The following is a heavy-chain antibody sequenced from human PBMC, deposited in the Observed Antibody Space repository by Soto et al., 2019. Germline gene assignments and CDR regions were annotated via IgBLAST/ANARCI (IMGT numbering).Heavy chain of an antibody. D-gene: IGHD5-12*01. J-gene: IGHJ6*02. CDR1: GYSFTSYW. CDR3: ARDGYNPSPYYYYGMDV. Sequence: GESLKISCKGSGYSFTSYWIGWVRQMPGKGLEWMGIIYPGDSDTRYSPSFQGQVTISADKSISTAYLQWSSLKASDTAMYYRARDGYNPSPYYYYGMDVWGQGTTVTVSS. V-gene: IGHV5-51*01. CDR2: IYPGDSDT.